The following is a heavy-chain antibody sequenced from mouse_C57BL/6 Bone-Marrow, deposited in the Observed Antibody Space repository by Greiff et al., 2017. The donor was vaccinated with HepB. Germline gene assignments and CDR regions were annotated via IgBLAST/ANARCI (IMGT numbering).Heavy chain of an antibody. CDR1: EYEFPSHD. V-gene: IGHV5-2*01. CDR2: INSDGGST. Sequence: VQLKQSGGGLVQPGESLKLSCESNEYEFPSHDMSWVRKTPEKRLELVAAINSDGGSTYYPDTMERRFIISRDNTKKTLYLQMSRLRSEDTALYYCARQKGFSYFDYWGQGTTLTVSS. J-gene: IGHJ2*01. CDR3: ARQKGFSYFDY.